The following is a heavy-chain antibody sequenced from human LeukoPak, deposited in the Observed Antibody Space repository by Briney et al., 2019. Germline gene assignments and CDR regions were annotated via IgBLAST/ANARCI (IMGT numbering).Heavy chain of an antibody. D-gene: IGHD3/OR15-3a*01. CDR3: ARQTGSGLFILP. CDR2: IYYSGNT. Sequence: SETLFLTCTVSGVSISSSNSYWGWIRQPPGKGLEWIGSIYYSGNTYYNASLKSQVSISIDTSKNQFSLRLTSVTAADTAVYYCARQTGSGLFILPGGQGTLVTVSS. CDR1: GVSISSSNSY. V-gene: IGHV4-39*01. J-gene: IGHJ4*02.